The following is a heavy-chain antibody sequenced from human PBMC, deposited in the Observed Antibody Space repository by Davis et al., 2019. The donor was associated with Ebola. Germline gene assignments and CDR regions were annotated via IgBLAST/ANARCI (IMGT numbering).Heavy chain of an antibody. Sequence: SETLSPTCAVPGGPISSGGYSWRWIRQPPGKGLEWIGYIYHSGSTYYNPSLKSRVTISVDRSKNQFSLKLSSVTAADTAVYYCARVSGESSGYHPFGYWGQGTLVTVSS. CDR2: IYHSGST. CDR1: GGPISSGGYS. V-gene: IGHV4-30-2*01. J-gene: IGHJ4*02. CDR3: ARVSGESSGYHPFGY. D-gene: IGHD3-22*01.